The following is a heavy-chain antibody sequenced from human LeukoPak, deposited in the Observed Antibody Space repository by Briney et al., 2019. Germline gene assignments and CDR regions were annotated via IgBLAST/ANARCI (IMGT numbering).Heavy chain of an antibody. CDR2: IYPGDSDT. CDR3: ARLGCSSTSCYDSDYYYGMDV. V-gene: IGHV5-51*01. D-gene: IGHD2-2*01. Sequence: GESLKISCKGSGYSFTSYWIGWVRQMPGKGLEWMGIIYPGDSDTRYSPSFQGQVTISADKSISTAYLQWSSLKASDTVMYYCARLGCSSTSCYDSDYYYGMDVWGQGTTVTVSS. J-gene: IGHJ6*02. CDR1: GYSFTSYW.